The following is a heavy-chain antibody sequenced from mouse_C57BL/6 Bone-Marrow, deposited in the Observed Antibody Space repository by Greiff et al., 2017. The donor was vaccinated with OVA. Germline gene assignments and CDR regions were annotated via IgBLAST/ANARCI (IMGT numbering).Heavy chain of an antibody. D-gene: IGHD2-3*01. CDR1: GFTFSDYY. CDR3: ARLYDGYYRLAMDY. V-gene: IGHV5-12*01. CDR2: ISNGGGST. J-gene: IGHJ4*01. Sequence: EVMLVESGGGLVQPGGSLKLSCAASGFTFSDYYMYWVRQTPEKRLEWVAYISNGGGSTYYPDTVKGRFTISRDNAKNTLYLQMSRLKSEDTAMYYGARLYDGYYRLAMDYWGQGTSVTVSS.